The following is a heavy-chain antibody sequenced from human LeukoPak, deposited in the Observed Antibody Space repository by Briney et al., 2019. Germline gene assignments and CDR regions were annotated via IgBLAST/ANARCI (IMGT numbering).Heavy chain of an antibody. CDR2: ISSSGSTI. CDR1: GFTFSSYE. Sequence: GGSLRLSCAASGFTFSSYEMNWVRQAPGKGLEWVSYISSSGSTIYYADSVKGRFTISRDNAKNSLYLQMNSLRAEDTAVYYCARDGYYYDSSGYSDAFDIWGQGTMVTVSS. D-gene: IGHD3-22*01. J-gene: IGHJ3*02. CDR3: ARDGYYYDSSGYSDAFDI. V-gene: IGHV3-48*03.